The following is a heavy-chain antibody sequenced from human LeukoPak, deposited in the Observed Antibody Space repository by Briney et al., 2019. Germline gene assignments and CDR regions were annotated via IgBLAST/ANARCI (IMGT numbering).Heavy chain of an antibody. J-gene: IGHJ6*02. V-gene: IGHV3-9*01. CDR2: ISWNSGSI. Sequence: GRSLRLSCAASGLTFDDYAMHWVRQAPGKGLEWVSGISWNSGSIGYADSVKGRFTISRDNAKNSLYLQMNSLRAEDTALYYCAKGKMDYGDSSGYYYYGMDVWGQGTTVTVSS. CDR1: GLTFDDYA. CDR3: AKGKMDYGDSSGYYYYGMDV. D-gene: IGHD4-17*01.